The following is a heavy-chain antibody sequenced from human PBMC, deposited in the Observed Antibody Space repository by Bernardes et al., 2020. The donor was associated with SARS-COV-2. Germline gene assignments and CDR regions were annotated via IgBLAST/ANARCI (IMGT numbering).Heavy chain of an antibody. Sequence: GGSLRLSCAASGFTVSSNYMSWVRQAPGKGLEWVSVIYSGGSTYYADSVKGRFTISRDNSKNTLYLQMNSLRAEDTAVYYCARAGYSSSSSLGNDAFDIWGQGTMVTVSS. J-gene: IGHJ3*02. CDR3: ARAGYSSSSSLGNDAFDI. CDR2: IYSGGST. V-gene: IGHV3-53*01. CDR1: GFTVSSNY. D-gene: IGHD6-6*01.